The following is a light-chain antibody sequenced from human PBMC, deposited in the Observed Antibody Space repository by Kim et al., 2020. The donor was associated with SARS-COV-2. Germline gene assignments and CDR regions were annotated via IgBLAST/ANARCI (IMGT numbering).Light chain of an antibody. CDR2: DAS. CDR1: SSDVGGYNY. Sequence: QSALTQPRSVSGSPGQSVTISCTGTSSDVGGYNYVSWYQQHPGNAPKLLIYDASKRPSGVPDRFSGSKSGNTASLTISGLQAEDEGDYYCCSYAGNLGVFGGGTQLTVL. CDR3: CSYAGNLGV. V-gene: IGLV2-11*01. J-gene: IGLJ2*01.